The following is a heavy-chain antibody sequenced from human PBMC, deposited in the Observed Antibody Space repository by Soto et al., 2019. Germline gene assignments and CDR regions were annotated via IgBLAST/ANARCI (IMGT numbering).Heavy chain of an antibody. D-gene: IGHD3-16*02. J-gene: IGHJ4*02. CDR2: INHSGST. V-gene: IGHV4-34*01. CDR1: GGSFSGYF. CDR3: ARGRSHLAELSFNYLDF. Sequence: SETLSLTCAVYGGSFSGYFWSWIRQPPGKGLEWIGEINHSGSTNYIPSLKSRVTISVDTSKNQFYLKLSSLTAAATAVYYCARGRSHLAELSFNYLDFWGQGTLVTVSS.